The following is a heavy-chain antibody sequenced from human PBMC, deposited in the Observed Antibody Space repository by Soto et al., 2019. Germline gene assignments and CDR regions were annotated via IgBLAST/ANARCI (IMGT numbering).Heavy chain of an antibody. CDR2: IYYSGST. V-gene: IGHV4-30-4*01. CDR1: GGSISSGDYY. CDR3: ARVPYYDFWSGYHIPPYFDY. D-gene: IGHD3-3*01. J-gene: IGHJ4*02. Sequence: SETLSLTCTVSGGSISSGDYYWSWIRQPPGKGLEWIGYIYYSGSTYYNPSLKSRVTISVDTSKNQFSLKLSSVTAADTAVYYCARVPYYDFWSGYHIPPYFDYWGQGTLVTVS.